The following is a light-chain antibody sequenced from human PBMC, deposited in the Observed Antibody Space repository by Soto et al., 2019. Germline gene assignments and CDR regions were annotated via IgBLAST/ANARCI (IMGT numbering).Light chain of an antibody. V-gene: IGKV3-20*01. Sequence: EIVLTQSPGTLSLSPGERATLSCRASQSVSTNYLTWYQQKPGQAPRLLIYGTSSRATGIPDRFSGSGSGTDLTLTISRLEPEDFAVYYCQQYGRSPMTFGQGTKVEI. CDR3: QQYGRSPMT. CDR2: GTS. CDR1: QSVSTNY. J-gene: IGKJ1*01.